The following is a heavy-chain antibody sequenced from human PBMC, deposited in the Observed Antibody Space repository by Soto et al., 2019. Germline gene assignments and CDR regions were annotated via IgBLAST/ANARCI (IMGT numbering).Heavy chain of an antibody. CDR2: IFPLTDIP. Sequence: SVKVSCKASGGTFRNYPINWVRQAPGQGLEWMGSIFPLTDIPDYAQNFQARLTISADKSTSTAYMELSSLTSDDTAMYFCARGPLVVLNYFESWGQGTQVTISS. J-gene: IGHJ4*02. CDR3: ARGPLVVLNYFES. CDR1: GGTFRNYP. V-gene: IGHV1-69*04.